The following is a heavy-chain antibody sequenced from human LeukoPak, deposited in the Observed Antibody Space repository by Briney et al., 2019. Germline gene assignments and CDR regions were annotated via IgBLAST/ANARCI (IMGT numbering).Heavy chain of an antibody. J-gene: IGHJ4*02. D-gene: IGHD2-8*01. CDR1: GGSITSNTYY. CDR2: ISYDGNT. Sequence: PSETLSLTCTVTGGSITSNTYYWGWIRQPPGKGLEWIGSISYDGNTYYNPSLKSRVTVSRDTSKNQFSLKVNSVTAADTAVYYCARINGGIWGQGTLVTVSS. V-gene: IGHV4-39*07. CDR3: ARINGGI.